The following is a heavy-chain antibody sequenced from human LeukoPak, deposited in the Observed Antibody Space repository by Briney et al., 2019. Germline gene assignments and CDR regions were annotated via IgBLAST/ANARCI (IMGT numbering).Heavy chain of an antibody. CDR3: AKDRRGSGWYGGFDS. J-gene: IGHJ4*02. D-gene: IGHD6-19*01. Sequence: GGSLRLSCAASGFIFSNAWMSWVRQAPGKGLEWVASLSGNEDLVWYPDSLRGRFTISRDNSKNTLYLQLNSLRVEDTAVYYCAKDRRGSGWYGGFDSWGQGMLVTVSA. CDR2: LSGNEDLV. V-gene: IGHV3-23*01. CDR1: GFIFSNAW.